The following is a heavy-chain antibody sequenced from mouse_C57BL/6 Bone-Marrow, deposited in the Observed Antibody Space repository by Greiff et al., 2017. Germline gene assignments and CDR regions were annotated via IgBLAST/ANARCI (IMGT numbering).Heavy chain of an antibody. CDR1: GYTFTDYE. D-gene: IGHD1-1*01. V-gene: IGHV1-15*01. J-gene: IGHJ2*01. CDR2: IDPETGGT. CDR3: TRPGSSFYYFDY. Sequence: QVQLKESGAELVRPGASVTLSCKASGYTFTDYEMHWVKQTPVHGLEWIGAIDPETGGTAYNQKFKGKAILTADKSSSTAYMELRSLTSEDSAVYYCTRPGSSFYYFDYWGQGTTLTGSS.